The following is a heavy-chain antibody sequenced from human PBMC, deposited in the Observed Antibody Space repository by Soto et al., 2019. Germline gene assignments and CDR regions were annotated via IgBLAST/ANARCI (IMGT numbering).Heavy chain of an antibody. D-gene: IGHD3-10*01. Sequence: SVKVSCKASGGTFSSYTISWVRQAPGQGLEWMGRIIPILGITNYAQKFQGRVTITTDKSTSTAYMELSRLRSDDTAVYDCARVGYYDGSGSYYYGMDVWGQGTKVIVAS. CDR2: IIPILGIT. CDR1: GGTFSSYT. J-gene: IGHJ6*02. V-gene: IGHV1-69*02. CDR3: ARVGYYDGSGSYYYGMDV.